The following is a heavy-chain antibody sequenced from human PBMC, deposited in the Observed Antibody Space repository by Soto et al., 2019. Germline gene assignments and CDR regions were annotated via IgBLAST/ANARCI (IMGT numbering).Heavy chain of an antibody. CDR3: ARSPRKTRSCWYGGLGD. Sequence: TLSLTCTVSGGSISSYYWSWIRQPPGKGLEWIGYIYYSGSTNYNPSLKSRVTISVDTSKNQFSLKLSSVTAADTAVYYCARSPRKTRSCWYGGLGDWGQGTLGTVS. CDR1: GGSISSYY. D-gene: IGHD6-19*01. V-gene: IGHV4-59*01. CDR2: IYYSGST. J-gene: IGHJ1*01.